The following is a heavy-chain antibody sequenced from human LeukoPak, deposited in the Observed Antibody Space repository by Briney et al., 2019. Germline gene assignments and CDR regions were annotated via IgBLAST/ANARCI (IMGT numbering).Heavy chain of an antibody. CDR1: GYSFTSYW. J-gene: IGHJ3*02. CDR2: IYPGDSDT. V-gene: IGHV5-51*01. CDR3: ATVRNYDFWSGPYAFDI. D-gene: IGHD3-3*01. Sequence: GESLQISCKGSGYSFTSYWIGWVRQLPGKGLEWMGIIYPGDSDTRYSPSFQGQVTIPADKSISTAYLQWSSLKASDTAMYYCATVRNYDFWSGPYAFDIWGQGTMVTVSS.